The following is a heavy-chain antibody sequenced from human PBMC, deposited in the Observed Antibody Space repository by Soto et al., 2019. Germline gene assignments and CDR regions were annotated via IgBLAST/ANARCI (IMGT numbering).Heavy chain of an antibody. Sequence: QVQLVQSGAEVKKPGASVKVSCKASGYTFTTYGMSWVRQAPGQGLDWMGWISTYNGNTKYAERLQDRVTMTTDTTTSTAYMELRSLRSDDTAVYYCARGPTDYYDNSGNYFLDYWCQGTLVTVSS. J-gene: IGHJ4*02. CDR1: GYTFTTYG. CDR3: ARGPTDYYDNSGNYFLDY. V-gene: IGHV1-18*01. D-gene: IGHD3-22*01. CDR2: ISTYNGNT.